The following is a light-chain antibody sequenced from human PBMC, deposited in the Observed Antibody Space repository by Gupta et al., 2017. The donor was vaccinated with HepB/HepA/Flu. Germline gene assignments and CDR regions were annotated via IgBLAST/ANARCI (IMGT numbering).Light chain of an antibody. CDR1: QNLLQSSGKNY. J-gene: IGKJ3*01. CDR2: LGS. V-gene: IGKV2-28*01. Sequence: DIVMTQSPLSLPVTPGEPASISCRSSQNLLQSSGKNYVDWYLQKPGQSPQVLIYLGSNRAPGVPDRFSGSGSGSEFTLKITRVEAEDVGVYYCRQGLQTPLTFGHGTKVDIK. CDR3: RQGLQTPLT.